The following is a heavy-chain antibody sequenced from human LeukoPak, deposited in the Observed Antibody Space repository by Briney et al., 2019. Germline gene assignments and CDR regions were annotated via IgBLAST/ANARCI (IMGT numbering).Heavy chain of an antibody. CDR2: IIPIFGTA. D-gene: IGHD3-22*01. J-gene: IGHJ3*02. CDR1: GGTFSSYA. V-gene: IGHV1-69*01. Sequence: ASVKVSCKASGGTFSSYAISWVRQAPEQGLEWMGGIIPIFGTANYAQKFQGRVTITADESTSTAYMELSSLRSEDTAVYYCARPTGYYDSSGYYYSDAFDIWGQGTMVTVSS. CDR3: ARPTGYYDSSGYYYSDAFDI.